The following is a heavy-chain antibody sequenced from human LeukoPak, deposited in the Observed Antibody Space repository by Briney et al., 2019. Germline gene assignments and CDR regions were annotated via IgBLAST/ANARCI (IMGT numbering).Heavy chain of an antibody. V-gene: IGHV3-30*04. D-gene: IGHD6-6*01. CDR3: ARVGSSSSLDYYYYMDV. Sequence: PGGSLRLSCAASGFTFSSYAMHWVRQAPGKGLEWVAVISYDGSNKYYADSVKGRFTISRDNSKSTLYLQMNSLRAEDTAVYYCARVGSSSSLDYYYYMDVWGKGTTVTVSS. J-gene: IGHJ6*03. CDR2: ISYDGSNK. CDR1: GFTFSSYA.